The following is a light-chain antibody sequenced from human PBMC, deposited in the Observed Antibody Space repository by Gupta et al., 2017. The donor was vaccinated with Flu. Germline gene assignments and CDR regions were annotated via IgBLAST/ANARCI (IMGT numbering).Light chain of an antibody. V-gene: IGLV2-11*01. CDR3: CSYAGTCTFV. CDR1: SSDIGNYDY. J-gene: IGLJ3*02. CDR2: SIT. Sequence: VTISCTGSSSDIGNYDYVSWYQQHPGKSHNLMIYSITERPAGVPERFSGSKSGKTASLTISGLQAEEDAYYYCCSYAGTCTFVFGGGTNLTVL.